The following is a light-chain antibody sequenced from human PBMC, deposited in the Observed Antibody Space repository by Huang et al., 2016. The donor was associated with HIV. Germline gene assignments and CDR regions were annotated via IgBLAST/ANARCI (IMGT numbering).Light chain of an antibody. J-gene: IGKJ2*01. CDR3: QQSFNTPRT. CDR2: AAS. CDR1: QSISNY. Sequence: DIQMTQSPSSLSASVGDRVTITCRASQSISNYFNWYQQKPGKAPKLLIYAASTLQSGVPSRFSGSGSGTDFTLAISSLQPEDFATYYCQQSFNTPRTFGQGTKLEIK. V-gene: IGKV1-39*01.